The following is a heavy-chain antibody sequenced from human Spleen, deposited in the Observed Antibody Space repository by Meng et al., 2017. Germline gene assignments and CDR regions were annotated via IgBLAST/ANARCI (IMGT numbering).Heavy chain of an antibody. J-gene: IGHJ3*02. CDR2: ISSSSSSYI. D-gene: IGHD3-22*01. CDR1: GFTFSSYS. CDR3: AKGLEYYYDSSGYAFDI. Sequence: GESLKISCAASGFTFSSYSMNWVRQAPGKGLEWVSSISSSSSSYIYYADSVKGRFTISRDNAKNSLYLQMNSLRAEDTALYYCAKGLEYYYDSSGYAFDIWGQGTMVTVSS. V-gene: IGHV3-21*04.